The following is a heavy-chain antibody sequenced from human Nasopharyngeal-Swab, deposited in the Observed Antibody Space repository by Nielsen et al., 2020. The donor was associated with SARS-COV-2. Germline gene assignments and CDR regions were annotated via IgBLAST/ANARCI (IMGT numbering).Heavy chain of an antibody. D-gene: IGHD6-13*01. CDR1: GDSIAYSTFY. V-gene: IGHV4-39*01. J-gene: IGHJ4*02. CDR2: IYYNGNT. CDR3: VRSSSWYYFDY. Sequence: GSLRLSFTVSGDSIAYSTFYWAWIRQPPGKGLEWIGNIYYNGNTYQNPSLKSRLTISVDKSKNQFSLQLSSVTAADTAVYYCVRSSSWYYFDYWAQGTQVTVSS.